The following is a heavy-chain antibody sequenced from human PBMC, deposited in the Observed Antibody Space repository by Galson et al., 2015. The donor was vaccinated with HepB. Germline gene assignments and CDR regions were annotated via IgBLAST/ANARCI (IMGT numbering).Heavy chain of an antibody. J-gene: IGHJ4*02. Sequence: LRLSCAASGFTVSSNYMSWVRQAPGKGLEWVSVIYSGGSTYYADSVKGRFTISRDNSKNTLYLQMNSLRAEDTAVYYCARVASAYSSGWYYFDYWGQGTLVTVSS. V-gene: IGHV3-53*01. CDR1: GFTVSSNY. CDR2: IYSGGST. CDR3: ARVASAYSSGWYYFDY. D-gene: IGHD6-19*01.